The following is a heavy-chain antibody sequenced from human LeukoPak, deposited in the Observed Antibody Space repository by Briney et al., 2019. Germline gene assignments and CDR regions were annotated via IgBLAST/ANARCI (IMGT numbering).Heavy chain of an antibody. J-gene: IGHJ4*02. Sequence: ASVKVSCKASGGTFSSYAISWVRQAPGQGLERMGRIIPILGIANYAQKFQGRVTITADKSTSTAYMELSSLRSEDTAVYYCARGLDSRLPDYWGQGTLVTVSS. V-gene: IGHV1-69*04. CDR1: GGTFSSYA. D-gene: IGHD6-13*01. CDR3: ARGLDSRLPDY. CDR2: IIPILGIA.